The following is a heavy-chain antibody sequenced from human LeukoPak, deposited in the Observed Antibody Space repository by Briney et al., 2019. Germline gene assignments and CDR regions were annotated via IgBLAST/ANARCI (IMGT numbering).Heavy chain of an antibody. D-gene: IGHD1-14*01. CDR3: VRINFNPDY. V-gene: IGHV4-38-2*02. J-gene: IGHJ4*02. Sequence: PSETLSLTCSVSGYSISRGYHWAWVRPPPGKGLEWIGSVHHSGATYYNPSLNSRLTISADTSKNQFSLKMDSVTAADTAVYYCVRINFNPDYWGQGTLVSVSS. CDR1: GYSISRGYH. CDR2: VHHSGAT.